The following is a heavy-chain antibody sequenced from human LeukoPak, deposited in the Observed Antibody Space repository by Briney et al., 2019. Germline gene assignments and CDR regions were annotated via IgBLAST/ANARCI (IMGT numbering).Heavy chain of an antibody. V-gene: IGHV3-23*01. CDR2: IRNSDDNT. CDR3: AKATGNLGN. Sequence: GGSLRLSCAASGFTFSNYAMSWVRQAPGKGLEWVSTIRNSDDNTYYAESVKGRITISRDNSKNTLYLQMNSLTAEDMAIYYCAKATGNLGNWGQGTLVTVPS. J-gene: IGHJ4*02. CDR1: GFTFSNYA. D-gene: IGHD1-26*01.